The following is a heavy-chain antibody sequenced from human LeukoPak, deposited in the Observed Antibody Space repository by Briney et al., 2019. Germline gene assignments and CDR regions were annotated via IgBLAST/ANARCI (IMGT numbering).Heavy chain of an antibody. CDR1: GGSVSSGSYY. J-gene: IGHJ4*02. V-gene: IGHV4-61*01. CDR2: IYYSGST. CDR3: ARDGVYCSSTSCSKYYFDY. Sequence: SETLSLTCTVSGGSVSSGSYYWSWIRQPPGKGLEWIGYIYYSGSTNYSPSLKSRVTISVDTSKNQFSLKLSSVTAADTAVYYCARDGVYCSSTSCSKYYFDYWGQGTLVTVSS. D-gene: IGHD2-2*01.